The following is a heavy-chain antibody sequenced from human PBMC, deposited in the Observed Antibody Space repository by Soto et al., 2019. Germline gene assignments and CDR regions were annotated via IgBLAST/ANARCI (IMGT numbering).Heavy chain of an antibody. CDR3: ARDREDGYNFYSGMDV. V-gene: IGHV4-4*07. CDR2: IYTSASI. D-gene: IGHD1-26*01. CDR1: CADINTYS. Sequence: PSETLSLTCSVSCADINTYSWTGIRQPAGKGLEWIGRIYTSASINYNPSLKGRVTLSVDTSTNQVSLRLASVTAADTAIYYCARDREDGYNFYSGMDVWGQGPSVTVSS. J-gene: IGHJ6*02.